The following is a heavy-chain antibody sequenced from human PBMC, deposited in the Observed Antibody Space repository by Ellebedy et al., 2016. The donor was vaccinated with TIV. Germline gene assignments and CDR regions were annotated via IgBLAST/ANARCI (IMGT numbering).Heavy chain of an antibody. D-gene: IGHD6-6*01. Sequence: AASVKVSCKASGYTFTDYGITWLRQAPGQGLEWMGWIGTDMGNTNYAQKFRGRVTMTTDTSTTTGYMELRSLRSDDTALYYCARDRDIRSSSDFQHWGRGTLVTVSS. CDR1: GYTFTDYG. V-gene: IGHV1-18*04. CDR2: IGTDMGNT. J-gene: IGHJ1*01. CDR3: ARDRDIRSSSDFQH.